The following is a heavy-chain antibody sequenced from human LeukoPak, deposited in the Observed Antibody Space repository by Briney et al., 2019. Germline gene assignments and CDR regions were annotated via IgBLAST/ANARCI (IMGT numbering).Heavy chain of an antibody. V-gene: IGHV4-34*01. Sequence: PSETLSLTCAVYGGSFSGYYWSWIRQPPGKGLEWIGEINHGGSTNYNPSLKSRVTISVDTSKNQFSLKLSSVTAADTAVYYCARGLPAAIHWFDPWGQGTLVTVSS. CDR2: INHGGST. D-gene: IGHD2-2*01. CDR1: GGSFSGYY. CDR3: ARGLPAAIHWFDP. J-gene: IGHJ5*02.